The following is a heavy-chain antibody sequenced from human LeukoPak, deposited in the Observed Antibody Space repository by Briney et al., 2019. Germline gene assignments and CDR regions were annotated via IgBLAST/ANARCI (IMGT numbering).Heavy chain of an antibody. Sequence: PGGSLRLSCAPSGFTFSTYGMNWVRQAPGKGLEWVSYISSSGSTIYYADSVKGRFTISRDNAKNLLYLQMNSLRAEDTAVYYCARDCSGGSCYPIYYYYGMDVWGKGTTVTVSS. D-gene: IGHD2-15*01. J-gene: IGHJ6*04. CDR1: GFTFSTYG. V-gene: IGHV3-48*03. CDR2: ISSSGSTI. CDR3: ARDCSGGSCYPIYYYYGMDV.